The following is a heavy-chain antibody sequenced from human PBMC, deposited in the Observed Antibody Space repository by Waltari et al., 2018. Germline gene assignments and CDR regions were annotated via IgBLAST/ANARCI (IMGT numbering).Heavy chain of an antibody. D-gene: IGHD6-6*01. V-gene: IGHV3-30-3*01. J-gene: IGHJ5*02. CDR3: ARDLISYSSSSVDWFDP. CDR2: ISYDGSNK. CDR1: GFTFSSYA. Sequence: QVQLVESGGGVVQPGRSLRLSCAASGFTFSSYAMHWVRQAPGRGLEWVAVISYDGSNKYYADSVKGRFTISRDNSKNTLYLQMNSLRAEDTAVYYCARDLISYSSSSVDWFDPWGQGTLVTVSS.